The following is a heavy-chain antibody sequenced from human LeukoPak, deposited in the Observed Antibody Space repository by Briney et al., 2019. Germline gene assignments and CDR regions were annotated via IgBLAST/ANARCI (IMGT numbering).Heavy chain of an antibody. CDR1: GGSFSGYY. J-gene: IGHJ5*02. CDR3: ARGGSRSSWYGPRGRFDP. CDR2: INHSGST. Sequence: TPSETLSLTCAVYGGSFSGYYWSWIRQPPGKGLEWIGEINHSGSTNYNPSLKSRVTISVDTSKNQFSLKLSSVTAADTAVYYCARGGSRSSWYGPRGRFDPWGQGTLVTVSS. D-gene: IGHD6-13*01. V-gene: IGHV4-34*01.